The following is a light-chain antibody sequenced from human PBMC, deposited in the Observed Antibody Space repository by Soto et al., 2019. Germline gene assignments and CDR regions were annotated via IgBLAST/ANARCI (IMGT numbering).Light chain of an antibody. Sequence: DIVMTQSPLSLPVTPGESASISCRSSQSLRHSNGYDYLDWYLQKPGQSPQVLIYLGSNRASGVPDRISGSESGTDFTLKISRVEAEDVGIYYCMQALQTPWTFGQGTKVEIK. J-gene: IGKJ1*01. CDR1: QSLRHSNGYDY. CDR3: MQALQTPWT. V-gene: IGKV2-28*01. CDR2: LGS.